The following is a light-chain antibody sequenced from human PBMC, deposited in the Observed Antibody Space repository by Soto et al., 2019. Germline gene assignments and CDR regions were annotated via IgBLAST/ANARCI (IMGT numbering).Light chain of an antibody. J-gene: IGLJ1*01. Sequence: QSVLTQPASVSGSPGQSITISCTGTSSDVGGYNYVSGYQQHPGKAPKLMIYEVSNRPSGVSNRFSGSKSGNTASLTISGLQAEDEADYYFSSYTSSSIDYVFGTGTKLTVL. V-gene: IGLV2-14*01. CDR3: SSYTSSSIDYV. CDR1: SSDVGGYNY. CDR2: EVS.